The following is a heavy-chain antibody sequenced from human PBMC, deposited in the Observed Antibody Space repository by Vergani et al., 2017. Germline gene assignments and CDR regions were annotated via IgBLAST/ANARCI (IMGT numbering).Heavy chain of an antibody. J-gene: IGHJ3*02. D-gene: IGHD6-13*01. CDR2: ISSSSSYI. Sequence: EVQLVESGGGLVKPGGSLRLSYAASGFTFSSYSMNWVRQAPGKGLEWVSSISSSSSYIYYADSVKGRFTISRDNAKNSLYLQMNSLRAEDTAVYYCARDPGGAAAGTQDAFDIWGQGTMVTVSS. CDR3: ARDPGGAAAGTQDAFDI. V-gene: IGHV3-21*01. CDR1: GFTFSSYS.